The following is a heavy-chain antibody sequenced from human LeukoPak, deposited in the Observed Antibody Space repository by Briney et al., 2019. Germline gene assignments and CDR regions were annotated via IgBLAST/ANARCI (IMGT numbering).Heavy chain of an antibody. CDR3: ASEMYSSSWYAYYFDY. V-gene: IGHV4-34*01. CDR1: GGSFSGYY. J-gene: IGHJ4*02. Sequence: SETLSLTCAVYGGSFSGYYWSWIRQPPGKGPEWIGEINHSGSTNYNPSLKSRVTISVDTSKNQFSLKLSSVTAVDTAVYYCASEMYSSSWYAYYFDYWGQGTLVTVSS. D-gene: IGHD6-13*01. CDR2: INHSGST.